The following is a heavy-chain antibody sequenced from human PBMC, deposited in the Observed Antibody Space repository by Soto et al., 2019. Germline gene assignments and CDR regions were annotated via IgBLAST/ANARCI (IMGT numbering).Heavy chain of an antibody. Sequence: GGSLRLSCAASGLTFSRCSMSWVRQAPGSRPEWISYIGDSSSAIYYADSVKGRFTISRDNAKNSLYLQMSSLRVEDTAVYYCAGGIQWLPHWGQGTLVTVSS. J-gene: IGHJ4*02. CDR1: GLTFSRCS. D-gene: IGHD6-19*01. CDR2: IGDSSSAI. CDR3: AGGIQWLPH. V-gene: IGHV3-48*01.